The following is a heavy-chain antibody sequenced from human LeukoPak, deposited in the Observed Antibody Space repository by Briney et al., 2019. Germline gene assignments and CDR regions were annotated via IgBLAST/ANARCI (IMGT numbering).Heavy chain of an antibody. V-gene: IGHV4-59*01. D-gene: IGHD2-15*01. CDR3: ARDSSGYCSGGSCLQNWFDP. Sequence: SETLSLTCTVSGGSISSYYWSWIRQPPGKGLEWIGYIYDSGSTNYNPSLKSRVTISVDTSKNQFSLKLSSVTAADTAVYFCARDSSGYCSGGSCLQNWFDPWGPGTLVTVSS. CDR1: GGSISSYY. CDR2: IYDSGST. J-gene: IGHJ5*02.